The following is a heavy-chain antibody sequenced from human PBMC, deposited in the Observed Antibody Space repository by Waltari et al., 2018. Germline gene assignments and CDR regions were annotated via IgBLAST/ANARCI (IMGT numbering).Heavy chain of an antibody. CDR1: GFTFSNHN. Sequence: QVQLVESGGGVVQPGRSLSLSCVVSGFTFSNHNMHWVGQLPGKGVGWVADIWYDGSKENYVDAVKGRFRIARDNSKNPVYLQLDRLSADDTAVYFCARGRYSSSSYIEYWGRGTLVTVSS. CDR2: IWYDGSKE. J-gene: IGHJ4*02. V-gene: IGHV3-33*01. CDR3: ARGRYSSSSYIEY. D-gene: IGHD6-6*01.